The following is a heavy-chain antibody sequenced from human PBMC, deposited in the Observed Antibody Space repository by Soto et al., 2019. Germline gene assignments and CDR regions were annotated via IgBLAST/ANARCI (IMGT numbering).Heavy chain of an antibody. CDR2: IYSSGNT. V-gene: IGHV4-4*07. CDR1: GGSMSGYF. J-gene: IGHJ3*02. Sequence: PSETLSLTCTVSGGSMSGYFWSWIRQSTGKGLEWIGRIYSSGNTNYSPSLKSRVTMSLDTSKNQFSLRLTSVTAADTALYYCARFSSGYNGRTDPFDIWGQGTMVTVSS. CDR3: ARFSSGYNGRTDPFDI. D-gene: IGHD3-22*01.